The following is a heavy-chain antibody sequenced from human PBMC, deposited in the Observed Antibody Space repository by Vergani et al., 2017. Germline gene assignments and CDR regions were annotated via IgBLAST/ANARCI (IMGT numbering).Heavy chain of an antibody. Sequence: EVQMVESGGGLVKPGGSLRLSCVASGFTFSHYSMNWVRQAPGKGLEWVSVIYSGGSTYYADSVKGRFTISRDNSKNTLYLQMNSLRAEDTAVYYCAREMRYCSSTSCYVSYYYGMDVWGQGTTVTVSS. CDR1: GFTFSHYS. V-gene: IGHV3-66*02. J-gene: IGHJ6*02. CDR3: AREMRYCSSTSCYVSYYYGMDV. CDR2: IYSGGST. D-gene: IGHD2-2*01.